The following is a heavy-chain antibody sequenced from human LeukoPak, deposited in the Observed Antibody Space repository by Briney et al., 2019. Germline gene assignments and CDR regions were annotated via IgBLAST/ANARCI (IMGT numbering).Heavy chain of an antibody. CDR1: GFTFSSYG. CDR2: IWYDRSNK. D-gene: IGHD2-21*02. V-gene: IGHV3-33*06. CDR3: AKDRSVVVTATIDY. J-gene: IGHJ4*02. Sequence: GGSLRLSCAASGFTFSSYGMHGVRQAPGKGLEGVAVIWYDRSNKYYADSVKGRFTISRDNSKNTLYLQMNSLRAEDTAVYYCAKDRSVVVTATIDYWGQGTLVTVSS.